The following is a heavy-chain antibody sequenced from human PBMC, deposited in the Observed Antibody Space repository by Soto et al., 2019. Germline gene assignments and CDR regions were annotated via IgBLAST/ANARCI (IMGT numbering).Heavy chain of an antibody. V-gene: IGHV3-48*03. J-gene: IGHJ6*02. CDR3: ARAECSSPDCLTAYYSYGLDV. CDR2: INTAGSTK. CDR1: GFTFSNFE. D-gene: IGHD3-9*01. Sequence: PGGSLRLSCAASGFTFSNFEMHWVRQAPGKGLEWVSYINTAGSTKYYAESVKGQFTISRDNARNSLFLQMNSLRAEDTAVYYCARAECSSPDCLTAYYSYGLDVWGQGSTVTVSS.